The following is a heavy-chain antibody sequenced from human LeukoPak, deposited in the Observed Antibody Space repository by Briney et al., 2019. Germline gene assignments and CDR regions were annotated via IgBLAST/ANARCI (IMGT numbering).Heavy chain of an antibody. D-gene: IGHD3-22*01. Sequence: NPSETLSLTCTVSGYSISSGYPWGWIRQPPGKGLEWIGTIFHSGSTYYNASLTSRVTISLDTSKNQFSPKLSSVTAADTAVYYCARSDYYYDTSGYVGKEVYYFDYWGQGTLVTVSS. CDR3: ARSDYYYDTSGYVGKEVYYFDY. CDR1: GYSISSGYP. CDR2: IFHSGST. J-gene: IGHJ4*02. V-gene: IGHV4-38-2*02.